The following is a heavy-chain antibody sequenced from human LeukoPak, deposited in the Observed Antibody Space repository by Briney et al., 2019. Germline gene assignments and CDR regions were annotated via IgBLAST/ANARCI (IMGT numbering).Heavy chain of an antibody. CDR1: GYTLTELS. J-gene: IGHJ4*02. D-gene: IGHD4-11*01. Sequence: ASVKVSCKVSGYTLTELSMHWVRQAPGKGLEWMGGFDPEDGETIYAQKFQGRVTMTEDTSTDTAYMELSSLRSEDTAVYYCATGPRVNSNPDYWGQGTLVTVSS. CDR3: ATGPRVNSNPDY. V-gene: IGHV1-24*01. CDR2: FDPEDGET.